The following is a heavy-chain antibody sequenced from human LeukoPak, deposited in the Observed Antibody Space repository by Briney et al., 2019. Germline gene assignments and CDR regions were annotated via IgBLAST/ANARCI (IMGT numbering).Heavy chain of an antibody. D-gene: IGHD5-24*01. J-gene: IGHJ4*02. CDR2: ISWNSGSI. V-gene: IGHV3-9*03. CDR1: GSTFDDYA. CDR3: AKDLGDGYNLAPLDY. Sequence: GGSLRLSCAASGSTFDDYAMHWVRQAPGKGLEWVSGISWNSGSIGYADSVKGRFTISRDNAKNSLYLQMNSLRAEDMALYYCAKDLGDGYNLAPLDYWGQGTLVTVSS.